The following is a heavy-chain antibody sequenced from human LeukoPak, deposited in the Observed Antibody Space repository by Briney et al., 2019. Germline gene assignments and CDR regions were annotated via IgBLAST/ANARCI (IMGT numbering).Heavy chain of an antibody. CDR3: ARDIPHYDFWSGSAPPNDAFDI. V-gene: IGHV4-4*07. CDR2: IYTSGST. D-gene: IGHD3-3*01. Sequence: SETLSLTCTASGGSISSYYWSWIRQPAGQGLEWIGRIYTSGSTNYNPSLKSRVTMSVDTSKNQFSLKLSSVTAADTAVYYCARDIPHYDFWSGSAPPNDAFDIWGQGTMVTVSS. CDR1: GGSISSYY. J-gene: IGHJ3*02.